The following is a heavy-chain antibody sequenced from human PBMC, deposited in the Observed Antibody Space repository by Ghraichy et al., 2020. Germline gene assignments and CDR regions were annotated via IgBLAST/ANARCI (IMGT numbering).Heavy chain of an antibody. CDR1: GFTFSSYA. CDR2: ISAGGGGT. CDR3: AKGGESSVGYHLGA. J-gene: IGHJ5*02. V-gene: IGHV3-23*01. D-gene: IGHD3-22*01. Sequence: GGSLRLSCAASGFTFSSYAMSWVRQAPGKGLEWVSGISAGGGGTYYAASVKGRFTISRDNSKNTLYLQVNSLRADDTAVYYCAKGGESSVGYHLGAWGQGTLVTVSS.